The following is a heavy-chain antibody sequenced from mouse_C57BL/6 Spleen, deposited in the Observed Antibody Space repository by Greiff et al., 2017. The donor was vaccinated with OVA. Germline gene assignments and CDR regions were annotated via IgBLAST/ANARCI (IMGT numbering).Heavy chain of an antibody. Sequence: QVQLKQPGAELVKPGASVKMSCKASGYTFTSYWITWVKQRPGQGLEWIGDIYPGSGSTNYNEKFKSKATLTVDTTSSTAYMQLSSLTSEDSAVYYCARGLLRYFDYWGQGTTLTVSS. V-gene: IGHV1-55*01. J-gene: IGHJ2*01. CDR1: GYTFTSYW. CDR3: ARGLLRYFDY. D-gene: IGHD1-1*01. CDR2: IYPGSGST.